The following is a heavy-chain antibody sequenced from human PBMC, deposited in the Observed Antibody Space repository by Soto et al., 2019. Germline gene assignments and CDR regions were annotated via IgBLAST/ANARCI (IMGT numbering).Heavy chain of an antibody. V-gene: IGHV1-46*03. CDR1: GYTFTSYN. Sequence: ASVKVSCKASGYTFTSYNMHWVRQAPGQGLEWMGKIYGSGGSTKYAQKFQGRVTMTRDTSTSSVYMELISLRSDDIAVYYCTREKGHTYFIDYWGQGTLVTVSS. CDR2: IYGSGGST. J-gene: IGHJ4*02. CDR3: TREKGHTYFIDY.